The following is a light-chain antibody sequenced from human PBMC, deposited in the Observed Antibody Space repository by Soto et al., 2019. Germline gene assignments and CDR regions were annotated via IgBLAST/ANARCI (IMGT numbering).Light chain of an antibody. CDR1: SSDVGGYNY. J-gene: IGLJ1*01. CDR2: EVT. CDR3: SSYTSSSTLDV. V-gene: IGLV2-14*01. Sequence: QSALTQPASVSGSPGQSITISCTGTSSDVGGYNYVCWYKQHPGKAPQLMIYEVTNRPSGVSDRFSGSKSGNTASLTISGLQAEDEADYYCSSYTSSSTLDVFGTGTKLTVL.